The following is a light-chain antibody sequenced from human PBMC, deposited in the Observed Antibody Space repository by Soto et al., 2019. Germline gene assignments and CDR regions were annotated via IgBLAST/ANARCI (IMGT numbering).Light chain of an antibody. Sequence: DIQLTQSPSSLSASVGDRVTITCRASQSISNYLNWYQQKPGKAPNLLFYAASSLQSGVPLRFSGSESGTDFTLTITSLQIEDFATYYCQQTFSAPLTFGGGTKVEIK. J-gene: IGKJ4*01. CDR1: QSISNY. CDR3: QQTFSAPLT. CDR2: AAS. V-gene: IGKV1-39*01.